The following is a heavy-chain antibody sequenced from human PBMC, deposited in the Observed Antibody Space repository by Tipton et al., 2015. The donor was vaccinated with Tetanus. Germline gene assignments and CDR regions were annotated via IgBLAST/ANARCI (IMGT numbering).Heavy chain of an antibody. CDR3: AKDLKRTLGGCPSRDALHV. J-gene: IGHJ3*01. Sequence: QAQLVQSGAEVKKPGSSVKVSCKASGGTFNTYVVSWVRQAPGQGLEWMGGIIPLSGTANYTQKLQGRLTITADASTGTVYMELSSLRSEDTAMYYCAKDLKRTLGGCPSRDALHVWGQGTMVTVSS. V-gene: IGHV1-69*01. D-gene: IGHD1-26*01. CDR1: GGTFNTYV. CDR2: IIPLSGTA.